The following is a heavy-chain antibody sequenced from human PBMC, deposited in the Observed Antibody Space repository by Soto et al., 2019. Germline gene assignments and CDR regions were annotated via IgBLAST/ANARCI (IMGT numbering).Heavy chain of an antibody. V-gene: IGHV3-23*01. D-gene: IGHD2-2*01. Sequence: PGGSLSLSCAASGFTFSSYAMSWVRQAPGKGLEWVSAISGSGGSTYYADSVKGRFTISRDNSKNTLYLQMNSLRAEDTAVYYCAKGNRDCSSTSCYLEHAFDSWGQGTLVTVSS. CDR2: ISGSGGST. CDR1: GFTFSSYA. J-gene: IGHJ5*01. CDR3: AKGNRDCSSTSCYLEHAFDS.